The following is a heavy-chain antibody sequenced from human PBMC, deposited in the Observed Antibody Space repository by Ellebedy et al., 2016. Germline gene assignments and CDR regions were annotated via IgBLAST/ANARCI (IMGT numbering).Heavy chain of an antibody. J-gene: IGHJ1*01. V-gene: IGHV3-9*01. Sequence: GGSLRLXXAASGFTFDDYAMHWVRQAPGKGLEWVSGISWNSGSIGYADSVKGRFTISRDNAKNSLYLQMNSLRAEDTALYYCAKDMQQLVLRYFQHWGQGTLVTVSS. CDR1: GFTFDDYA. CDR3: AKDMQQLVLRYFQH. CDR2: ISWNSGSI. D-gene: IGHD6-6*01.